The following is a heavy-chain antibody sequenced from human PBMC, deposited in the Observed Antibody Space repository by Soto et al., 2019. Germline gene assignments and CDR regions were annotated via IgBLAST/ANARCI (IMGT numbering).Heavy chain of an antibody. J-gene: IGHJ6*02. Sequence: QVHLEQSGPEVQKPGASVKVACRASGNTFMTHGISWVRQAPGQGLEWMGWISPYNDNTNYAQKFQGRVSITTDLSTSTAYMELRSLRSDDTAVYYCATLRTSGYHTHYFFGMDVWGQGTTVAVSS. D-gene: IGHD3-22*01. CDR3: ATLRTSGYHTHYFFGMDV. V-gene: IGHV1-18*04. CDR1: GNTFMTHG. CDR2: ISPYNDNT.